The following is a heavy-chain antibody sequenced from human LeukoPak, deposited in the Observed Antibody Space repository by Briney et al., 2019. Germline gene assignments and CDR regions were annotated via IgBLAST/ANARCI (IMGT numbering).Heavy chain of an antibody. CDR1: GYTFTSYG. V-gene: IGHV1-18*01. CDR3: ARDRDYYDSSAFSY. D-gene: IGHD3-22*01. Sequence: ASVKVSCKASGYTFTSYGISWVRQAPGQGLEWMGWISAYNGNTNYAQKLQGRVTMTTDTSTSTAYMELRSRRSDDTAVYYCARDRDYYDSSAFSYWGQGTLVTVSS. CDR2: ISAYNGNT. J-gene: IGHJ4*02.